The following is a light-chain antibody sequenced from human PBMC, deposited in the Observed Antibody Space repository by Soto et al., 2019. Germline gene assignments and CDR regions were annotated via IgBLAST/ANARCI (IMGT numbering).Light chain of an antibody. Sequence: DIQMTQSPASLSASVGDRVTITCRASQTISSYLNWYQQKAGAAPKLLIYSASTLQSGVPSRFSGSGFGTDYTLTISSLQPADFAIYYCQQTFTTPHTFGQGTKVDIK. CDR2: SAS. CDR1: QTISSY. V-gene: IGKV1-39*01. J-gene: IGKJ2*01. CDR3: QQTFTTPHT.